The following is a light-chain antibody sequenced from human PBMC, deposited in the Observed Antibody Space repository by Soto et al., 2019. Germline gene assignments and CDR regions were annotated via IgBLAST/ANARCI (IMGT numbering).Light chain of an antibody. CDR3: QQYNSYQYT. V-gene: IGKV1-5*01. Sequence: DIPMTQSPSTLSASVGDRVTITCRARQSISSWLAWYQQKPGRAPKLLIYDASSLESGVPSRFSGSGSGTEFTLTISSLQPDDFATYYCQQYNSYQYTFGQGTKLEIK. CDR2: DAS. CDR1: QSISSW. J-gene: IGKJ2*01.